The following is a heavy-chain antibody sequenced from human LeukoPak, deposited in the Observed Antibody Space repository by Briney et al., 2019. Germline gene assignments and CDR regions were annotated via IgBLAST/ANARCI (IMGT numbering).Heavy chain of an antibody. V-gene: IGHV4-38-2*02. CDR1: GYSITIGSY. CDR3: ARRYCSGGSCPPELFDY. D-gene: IGHD2-15*01. CDR2: IYYSGST. Sequence: SDTLSLTCTVSGYSITIGSYWGWIRQPPGKGLEWIGSIYYSGSTYYNPSLKSRVTISVDTSKNQFSLKLSSVTAADTAVYYCARRYCSGGSCPPELFDYWGQGTLVTVSS. J-gene: IGHJ4*02.